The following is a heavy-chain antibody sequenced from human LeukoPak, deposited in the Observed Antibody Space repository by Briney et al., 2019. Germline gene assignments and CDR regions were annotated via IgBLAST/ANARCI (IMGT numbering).Heavy chain of an antibody. V-gene: IGHV3-30-3*01. CDR2: ISYDGSNK. CDR1: GFTFSSYA. Sequence: GGSLRLSCAASGFTFSSYAMHWVRQAPGKGLEWVAVISYDGSNKYYADSVKGRFTISRDNSKNTLYLQMNSLRAEDTAVYYCAGDLSTVTTPEDYWGQGTLVTVSS. CDR3: AGDLSTVTTPEDY. J-gene: IGHJ4*02. D-gene: IGHD4-17*01.